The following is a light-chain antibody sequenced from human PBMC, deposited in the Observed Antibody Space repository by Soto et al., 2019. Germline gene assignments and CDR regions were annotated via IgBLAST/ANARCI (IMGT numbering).Light chain of an antibody. J-gene: IGKJ3*01. Sequence: DIQMTQSPSTLSASVGDRVTITCRASQTVSNWLAWYQQKTGKAHKLLIYDAAKLESGVTSRFSCSGSRTEFTLTIGSLQPDDFGTYYCQQYNSYAFTFGPGTKVDIK. V-gene: IGKV1-5*01. CDR1: QTVSNW. CDR2: DAA. CDR3: QQYNSYAFT.